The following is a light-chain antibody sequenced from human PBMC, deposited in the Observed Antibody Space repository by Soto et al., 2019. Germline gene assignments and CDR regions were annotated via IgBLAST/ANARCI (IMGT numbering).Light chain of an antibody. J-gene: IGLJ2*01. V-gene: IGLV2-14*01. CDR1: SSDVGGYNY. CDR3: SSYTSSSTQV. Sequence: QSALTQPASVSGSPGQSITISCTGTSSDVGGYNYVSWYQQHPGKAPKLMIYEVSNRPSGVSNRFSGSKSGNTASLTISGRQAEDEAYYYCSSYTSSSTQVFGGGTQLTVL. CDR2: EVS.